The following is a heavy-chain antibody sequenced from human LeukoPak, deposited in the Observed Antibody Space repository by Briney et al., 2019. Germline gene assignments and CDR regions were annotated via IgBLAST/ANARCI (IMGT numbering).Heavy chain of an antibody. CDR1: GFTFSSYA. CDR3: AKAPDYYGSGSYYSY. J-gene: IGHJ4*02. CDR2: ISGSGGST. V-gene: IGHV3-23*01. Sequence: PGGSLRLSCAASGFTFSSYAMSWVRQAPGKGLEWVSAISGSGGSTYYADSVKGRFTISRDNSKNTLYLQMNSLRAEDTAVYYCAKAPDYYGSGSYYSYWGQGTLVTVSS. D-gene: IGHD3-10*01.